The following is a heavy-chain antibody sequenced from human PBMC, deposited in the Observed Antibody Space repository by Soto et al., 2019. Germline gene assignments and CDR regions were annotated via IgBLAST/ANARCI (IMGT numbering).Heavy chain of an antibody. V-gene: IGHV3-23*01. CDR2: TTVSGGEI. D-gene: IGHD3-16*01. CDR3: GKGVTGDVGDH. Sequence: EVQLLESGGGLVQPGGSLRLSCVASGFTFNNYGMTWVRQAPGKGLEWVSGTTVSGGEIYYADSVRGRFTISRDNSKSTLLLQMNSVRAEDTAVYYCGKGVTGDVGDHWGQGTLVTVSS. J-gene: IGHJ4*02. CDR1: GFTFNNYG.